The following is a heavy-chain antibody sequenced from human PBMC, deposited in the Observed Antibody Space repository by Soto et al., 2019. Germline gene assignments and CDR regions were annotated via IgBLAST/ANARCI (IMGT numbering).Heavy chain of an antibody. D-gene: IGHD1-1*01. CDR1: GDSFSRFA. CDR2: IIPLTGTA. CDR3: ARLGLDLDFDH. V-gene: IGHV1-69*01. Sequence: QVRLVQSGPEVKRPGSSVKISCKSSGDSFSRFAVSWVRQAPGQGLEWMGGIIPLTGTANYIQKFRGRVTITADDSSSTVYMEVSSLRSDDTAVYYCARLGLDLDFDHWGHGTLVTVSP. J-gene: IGHJ4*01.